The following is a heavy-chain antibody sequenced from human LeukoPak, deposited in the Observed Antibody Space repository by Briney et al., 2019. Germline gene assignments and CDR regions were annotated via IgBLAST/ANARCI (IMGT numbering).Heavy chain of an antibody. CDR1: GGTFSSYA. V-gene: IGHV1-69*04. J-gene: IGHJ4*02. CDR2: IIPILGIA. Sequence: GASVKVSCKASGGTFSSYAISWVRQAPGQGLEWMGRIIPILGIANYAQKFQGGVTITADKSTSTAYMGLSSLRSEDTAVYYCARAEGYSSSSLFDYWGQGTLVTVSS. CDR3: ARAEGYSSSSLFDY. D-gene: IGHD6-6*01.